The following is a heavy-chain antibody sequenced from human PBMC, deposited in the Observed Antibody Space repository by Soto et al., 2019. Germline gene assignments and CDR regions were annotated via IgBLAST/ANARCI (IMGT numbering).Heavy chain of an antibody. CDR1: GDTFTDYY. Sequence: QVQLMQSGAEVKKPGASVKVSCKASGDTFTDYYIHWVRQAPGQGLEWMGTVNASGGDTTYAQHCLGRVTMTRDTSTSTLYMELTSRTSDDTAVYDCARGGHVVVVTAALDYWGQGTLVTVSS. V-gene: IGHV1-46*01. CDR3: ARGGHVVVVTAALDY. J-gene: IGHJ4*02. D-gene: IGHD2-21*02. CDR2: VNASGGDT.